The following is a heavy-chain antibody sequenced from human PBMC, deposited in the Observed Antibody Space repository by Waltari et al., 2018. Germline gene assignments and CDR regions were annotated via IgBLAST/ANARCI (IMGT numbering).Heavy chain of an antibody. Sequence: QVQLQESGPGLVRPSETLSLTCSVSGHSIQNYFWNWIRQSPGRGLAWIGGGRGTGITKYRPSFQSRAAIAVDRSINQFYLKMASVTAADTAVYYCAKWNDAGRLFDSWGQGTLVTVSS. CDR3: AKWNDAGRLFDS. CDR2: GRGTGIT. D-gene: IGHD1-1*01. J-gene: IGHJ4*02. CDR1: GHSIQNYF. V-gene: IGHV4-59*01.